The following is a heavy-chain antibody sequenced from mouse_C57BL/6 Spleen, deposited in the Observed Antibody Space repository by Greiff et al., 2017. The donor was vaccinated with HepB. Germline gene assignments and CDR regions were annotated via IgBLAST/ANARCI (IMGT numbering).Heavy chain of an antibody. D-gene: IGHD1-1*01. CDR3: ARAHGSSFYWYFEV. CDR2: IYPRSGNT. V-gene: IGHV1-81*01. J-gene: IGHJ1*03. CDR1: GYTFTSYG. Sequence: QVQLQQSGAELARPGASVKLSCKASGYTFTSYGISWVKQRTGQGLEWIGEIYPRSGNTYYNEKFKGKATLTADKSSSTAYMELRSLTSEDSAVYFCARAHGSSFYWYFEVWGTGTTVTVSS.